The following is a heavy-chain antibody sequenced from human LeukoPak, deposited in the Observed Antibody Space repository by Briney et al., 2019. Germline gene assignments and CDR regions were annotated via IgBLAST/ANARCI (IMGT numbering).Heavy chain of an antibody. D-gene: IGHD3-10*01. CDR3: ARAQASSYGSGSYGASY. V-gene: IGHV1-69*01. J-gene: IGHJ4*02. CDR2: IIPIFGTA. Sequence: SVKVSCKASGGTFSSYAISWVRQAPGQGLEWMGGIIPIFGTANYAQKFQGRVTITADESTSTAYMELSSLRSEDTAVYYCARAQASSYGSGSYGASYWGQGTLVTVSS. CDR1: GGTFSSYA.